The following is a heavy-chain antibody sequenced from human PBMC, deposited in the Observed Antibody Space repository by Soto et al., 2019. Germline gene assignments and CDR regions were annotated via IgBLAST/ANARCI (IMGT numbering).Heavy chain of an antibody. V-gene: IGHV3-74*01. CDR3: ASDLSGRADV. D-gene: IGHD3-10*01. CDR2: MNEDGGTT. J-gene: IGHJ6*02. Sequence: GSLRLSCAASGFTFSSYWMHWVRQAPGKGLVWVSRMNEDGGTTDYADSVKGRFTISRDNAKNTLYLQMNSLRVEDTAVYYCASDLSGRADVWGQGPRSPSP. CDR1: GFTFSSYW.